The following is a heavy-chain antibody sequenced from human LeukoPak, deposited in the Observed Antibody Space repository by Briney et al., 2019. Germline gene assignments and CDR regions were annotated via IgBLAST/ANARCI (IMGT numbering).Heavy chain of an antibody. D-gene: IGHD4-23*01. CDR3: ARDRGYSTFDY. Sequence: PGGSLRLSCAASGFTYSTYWMSWVRQAPGKGLEWVANINQDGSEKYYVDSVRGRFTISRDNAKNSLYLQMNSLRGEDTAVYYCARDRGYSTFDYWGQGTLVTVSS. J-gene: IGHJ4*02. CDR2: INQDGSEK. CDR1: GFTYSTYW. V-gene: IGHV3-7*01.